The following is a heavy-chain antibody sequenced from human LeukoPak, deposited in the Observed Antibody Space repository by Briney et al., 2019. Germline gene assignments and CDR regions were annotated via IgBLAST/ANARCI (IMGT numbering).Heavy chain of an antibody. Sequence: GGSLRLSCAASGFTFDDFGMSWVRQAPGKGLEWVSGITWNADNTGYADSVKGRFAISRDNAKNSLYLQMNSLRTEDTAVYYCAREVCIGGSCSVFDYWGQGTLVTVSS. V-gene: IGHV3-20*04. J-gene: IGHJ4*02. CDR2: ITWNADNT. D-gene: IGHD2-15*01. CDR1: GFTFDDFG. CDR3: AREVCIGGSCSVFDY.